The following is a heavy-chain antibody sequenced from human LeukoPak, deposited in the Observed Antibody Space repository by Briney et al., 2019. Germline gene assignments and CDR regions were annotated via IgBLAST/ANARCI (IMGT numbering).Heavy chain of an antibody. Sequence: GGSLRLSCAASGFTFSSYAMSWVRQAPGKGLEWVSAISGSGGSTYYADSVKGRFTISRDNAKNSLYLQMNSLRAEDTAVYYCARYGVGDYFDYWGQGTLVTVSS. CDR2: ISGSGGST. CDR3: ARYGVGDYFDY. V-gene: IGHV3-23*01. CDR1: GFTFSSYA. D-gene: IGHD3-16*01. J-gene: IGHJ4*02.